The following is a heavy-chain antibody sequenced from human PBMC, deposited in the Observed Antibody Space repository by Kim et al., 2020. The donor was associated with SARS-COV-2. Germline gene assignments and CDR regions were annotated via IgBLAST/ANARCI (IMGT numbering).Heavy chain of an antibody. J-gene: IGHJ4*02. V-gene: IGHV6-1*01. D-gene: IGHD3-3*01. Sequence: SVKSRITINPDTSKNQFSLQLNSVTPEDTAVYYCAREDDFWSGYQYYFDYWGQGTLVTVSS. CDR3: AREDDFWSGYQYYFDY.